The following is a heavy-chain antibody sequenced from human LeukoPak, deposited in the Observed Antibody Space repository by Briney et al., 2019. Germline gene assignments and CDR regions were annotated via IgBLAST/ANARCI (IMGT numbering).Heavy chain of an antibody. CDR2: IYHSGSS. CDR3: ATHYYDSNGYYYSWYFDL. J-gene: IGHJ2*01. D-gene: IGHD3-22*01. Sequence: SETLSLTCTVSGGSISSYYWSWIRQPPGKGLEWIGYIYHSGSSNYNPSLKSRVTISADTSKNQFSLKLSSVTAADTAVYYCATHYYDSNGYYYSWYFDLWGRGTLVTVSS. CDR1: GGSISSYY. V-gene: IGHV4-59*08.